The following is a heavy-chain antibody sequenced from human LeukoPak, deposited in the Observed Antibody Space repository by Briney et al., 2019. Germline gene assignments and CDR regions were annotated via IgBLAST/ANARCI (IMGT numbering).Heavy chain of an antibody. CDR1: GHIFSTYW. Sequence: GESLKISCKASGHIFSTYWIGWVRQMPGKGLEWMGIIYPGDSDSRYSPSLQGQVTISVDRSNSTAYLQLSTLKASDTAIYYCARRAYYYYGLDVWGQGTTVTVSS. CDR2: IYPGDSDS. CDR3: ARRAYYYYGLDV. J-gene: IGHJ6*02. V-gene: IGHV5-51*01.